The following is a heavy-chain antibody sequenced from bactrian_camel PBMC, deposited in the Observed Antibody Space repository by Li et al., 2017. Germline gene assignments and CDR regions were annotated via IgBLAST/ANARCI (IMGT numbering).Heavy chain of an antibody. J-gene: IGHJ4*01. CDR1: GFTFSNYW. CDR2: ITTAGGTT. CDR3: VLPHCSYSGAHYVGYCY. Sequence: VQLVESGGGLVQPGGSLRLSCAASGFTFSNYWMYWVRQAPGKGLEWVSTITTAGGTTRYLDSVKGRFTISRNNAENTAYLQMDNLKTEDTAVYYCVLPHCSYSGAHYVGYCYWGQGTQVTVS. D-gene: IGHD1*01. V-gene: IGHV3S1*01.